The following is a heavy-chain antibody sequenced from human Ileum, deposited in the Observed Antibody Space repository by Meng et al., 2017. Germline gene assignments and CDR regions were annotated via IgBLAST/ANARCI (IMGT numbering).Heavy chain of an antibody. Sequence: QVQLQESGPGLGKPSQTLSLTWTVSGGSISSGSYYWSWIRQPAGKGLEWIGRIYTSGSTNYNPSLKSRVTISVDTSKNQFSLKLSSVTAADTAVYYCARDKGGATGVFDYWGQGTLVTVSS. CDR1: GGSISSGSYY. V-gene: IGHV4-61*02. J-gene: IGHJ4*02. CDR3: ARDKGGATGVFDY. D-gene: IGHD1-26*01. CDR2: IYTSGST.